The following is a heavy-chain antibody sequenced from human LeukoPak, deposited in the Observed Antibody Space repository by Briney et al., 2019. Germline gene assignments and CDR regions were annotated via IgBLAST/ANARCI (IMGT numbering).Heavy chain of an antibody. Sequence: SETLSLTCTVSGGSISSYYWSWIRQPAGKGLEWIGRIYTSGSTNYNPSLKSRVTMSVDTSKNQFSLKLRSVTAADTAVYYCARDRQDSSSWGDFDYRGQGTLVTVSS. V-gene: IGHV4-4*07. CDR1: GGSISSYY. CDR3: ARDRQDSSSWGDFDY. CDR2: IYTSGST. D-gene: IGHD6-13*01. J-gene: IGHJ4*02.